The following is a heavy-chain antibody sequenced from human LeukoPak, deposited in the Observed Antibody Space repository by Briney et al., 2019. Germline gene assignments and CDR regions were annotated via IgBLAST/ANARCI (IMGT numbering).Heavy chain of an antibody. CDR3: ARGHYGLDV. Sequence: GGSLRLSCAASGFSLSIHWLTWVRQAPGKRPQWVAHINPDVSETAFLDSVRGRFTISRDNSKNSLYLQMNTLRVEDTAVYHCARGHYGLDVWGQGTTVTVSS. V-gene: IGHV3-7*01. CDR1: GFSLSIHW. CDR2: INPDVSET. J-gene: IGHJ6*02.